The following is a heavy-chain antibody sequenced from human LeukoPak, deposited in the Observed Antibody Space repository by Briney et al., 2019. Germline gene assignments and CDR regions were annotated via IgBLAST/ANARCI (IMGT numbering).Heavy chain of an antibody. CDR2: ISSTSSTI. CDR1: GFTFTSYN. Sequence: GGSLRLSCAASGFTFTSYNMHWVRQAPGEGLGWVSYISSTSSTIYYAGSVQGRFTISRENVKNSLYLQMNSPRDEDTAVYYCARAQAGGDNYYNSGSSPNPHYWGQGTLVTVSS. J-gene: IGHJ4*02. D-gene: IGHD3-10*01. CDR3: ARAQAGGDNYYNSGSSPNPHY. V-gene: IGHV3-48*02.